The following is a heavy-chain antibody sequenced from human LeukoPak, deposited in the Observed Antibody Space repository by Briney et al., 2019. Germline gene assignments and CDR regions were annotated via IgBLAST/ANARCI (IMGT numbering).Heavy chain of an antibody. CDR2: ISYDGSNK. D-gene: IGHD3-16*02. CDR1: GFTFSSYG. V-gene: IGHV3-30*18. CDR3: AKEGYDYLWGSYRGVDY. J-gene: IGHJ4*02. Sequence: GRSLRLSCAASGFTFSSYGMHWVRQAPGKGLEWVAVISYDGSNKYYADSVKGRFTISRDNSKNTLFLQMNSLRAEDTAVYYCAKEGYDYLWGSYRGVDYWGQGTLVTVSS.